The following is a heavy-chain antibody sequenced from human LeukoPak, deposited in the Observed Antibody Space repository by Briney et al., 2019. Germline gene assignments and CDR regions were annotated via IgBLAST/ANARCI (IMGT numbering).Heavy chain of an antibody. Sequence: GRSLRLSCAASGFTFSSYSMNWVRQAPGKGLEWVSYISNSSSNIYYADSVKGRFTISRDNAKNSLHLQMNSLRDEDTAVYYCARDFRYDFDYWGQGTLVTVSS. CDR2: ISNSSSNI. CDR3: ARDFRYDFDY. CDR1: GFTFSSYS. J-gene: IGHJ4*02. V-gene: IGHV3-48*02. D-gene: IGHD5-12*01.